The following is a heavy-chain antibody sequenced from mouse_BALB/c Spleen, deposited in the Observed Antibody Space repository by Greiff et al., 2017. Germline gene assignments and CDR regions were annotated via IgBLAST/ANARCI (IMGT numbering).Heavy chain of an antibody. CDR2: ISYSGST. Sequence: EVKLMESGPSLVKPSQTLSLTCSVTGDSFTSGYWNWIRKFPGNKLEYMGYISYSGSTYYNPSLKSRISITRDTSKNQYYLQLNSVTTEDTATYYCARYRYGGNYFDDWGQGTTLTVSS. CDR3: ARYRYGGNYFDD. CDR1: GDSFTSGY. D-gene: IGHD2-14*01. V-gene: IGHV3-8*02. J-gene: IGHJ2*01.